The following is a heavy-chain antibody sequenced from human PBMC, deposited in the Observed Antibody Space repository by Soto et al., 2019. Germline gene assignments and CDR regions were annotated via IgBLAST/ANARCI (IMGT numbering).Heavy chain of an antibody. CDR1: GFTFSSYW. V-gene: IGHV3-7*01. CDR3: ARVCDVAIFYMDV. D-gene: IGHD5-12*01. CDR2: IKQDGSEK. J-gene: IGHJ6*03. Sequence: EVQLVESGGGLVQPGGSLRLSCAASGFTFSSYWMSWVRQAPGKGLEWVANIKQDGSEKYYVDSVKGRFTISRDNAKNSLYLQINSLRAEDTAVYYCARVCDVAIFYMDVWGKGTTVTVSS.